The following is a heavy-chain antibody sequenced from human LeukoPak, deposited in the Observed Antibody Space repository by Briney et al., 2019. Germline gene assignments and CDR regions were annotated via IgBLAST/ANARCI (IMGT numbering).Heavy chain of an antibody. V-gene: IGHV3-74*01. CDR3: VRASDAFDI. Sequence: GGSLRLSCAASGFTFNNHWMHWVRQAPGKGLVWVSRVNNDGSGTTHADSVKGRFTISRDNAKNTLYLQMNSLRADDTAVYYCVRASDAFDIWGQGTMVTVSS. CDR1: GFTFNNHW. J-gene: IGHJ3*02. CDR2: VNNDGSGT.